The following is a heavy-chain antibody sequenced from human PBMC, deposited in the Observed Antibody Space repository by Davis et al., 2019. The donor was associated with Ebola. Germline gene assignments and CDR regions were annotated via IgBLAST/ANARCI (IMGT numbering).Heavy chain of an antibody. V-gene: IGHV3-21*01. Sequence: GESLKISCAASGFTFSSYSMNWVRQAPGKGLEWVSSISSSSSYIYYADSVKGRFTISRDNAKNSLYLQMNSLRAEDTAVYYCASRPNLAYCGGDCYEDYYYYMDVWGKGTTVTVSS. CDR1: GFTFSSYS. CDR2: ISSSSSYI. D-gene: IGHD2-21*01. CDR3: ASRPNLAYCGGDCYEDYYYYMDV. J-gene: IGHJ6*03.